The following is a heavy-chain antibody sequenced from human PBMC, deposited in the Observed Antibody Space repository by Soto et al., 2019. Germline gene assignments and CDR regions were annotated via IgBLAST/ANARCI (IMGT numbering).Heavy chain of an antibody. CDR3: ARTGPYSSGDN. J-gene: IGHJ4*02. D-gene: IGHD3-22*01. CDR1: GDSISSRNW. V-gene: IGHV4-4*02. CDR2: IYHTGNT. Sequence: SETLSLTCAVSGDSISSRNWWSWVRQPPGKGLEWIGEIYHTGNTNYNPSLKSRVTISVDMSKNEFSLKLTSVTAADTAVYYCARTGPYSSGDNWGQGTLVTVSS.